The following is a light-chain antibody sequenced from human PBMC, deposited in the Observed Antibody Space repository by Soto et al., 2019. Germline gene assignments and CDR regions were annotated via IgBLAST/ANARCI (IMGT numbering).Light chain of an antibody. V-gene: IGLV2-14*01. CDR2: EVS. Sequence: QSALAQPASVSGSPGQSITISCTGTSSDVGGYNYASWYQQHPGKAPKLMIYEVSNRPSGVSNRFSGSKSGNTASLTISGLQAEDEADYYCSSSTSSSTGYVFGTGTKVTVL. CDR3: SSSTSSSTGYV. J-gene: IGLJ1*01. CDR1: SSDVGGYNY.